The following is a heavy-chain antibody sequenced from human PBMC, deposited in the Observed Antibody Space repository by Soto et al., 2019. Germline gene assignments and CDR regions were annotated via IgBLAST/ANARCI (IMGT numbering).Heavy chain of an antibody. J-gene: IGHJ3*01. V-gene: IGHV3-49*04. CDR2: IRSKAYGGTT. CDR1: GFTFGDYA. D-gene: IGHD1-26*01. Sequence: GGSLRLSCTASGFTFGDYAMSWVRQAPGKGLEWVGFIRSKAYGGTTEYAASVKGRFTISRDDSKSIAYLQMNGLKTEDTAVYYCTIAGIVGATTDGAFDVWGQGTMVTVSS. CDR3: TIAGIVGATTDGAFDV.